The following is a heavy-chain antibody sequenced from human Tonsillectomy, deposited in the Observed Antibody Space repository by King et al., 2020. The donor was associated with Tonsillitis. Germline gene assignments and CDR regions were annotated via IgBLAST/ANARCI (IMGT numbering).Heavy chain of an antibody. CDR2: IYSGGST. D-gene: IGHD6-19*01. V-gene: IGHV3-53*01. J-gene: IGHJ4*02. Sequence: VQLVESGGGLIQPGGSLRLSCAASGFTVSGNYMSWVRQAPGKGLEWVSVIYSGGSTYYADSVKGRFTISRDNSKNTLYLQMNSLRADDTAVYYCASAIIAVAGLSFDYWGQGTLVTVSS. CDR1: GFTVSGNY. CDR3: ASAIIAVAGLSFDY.